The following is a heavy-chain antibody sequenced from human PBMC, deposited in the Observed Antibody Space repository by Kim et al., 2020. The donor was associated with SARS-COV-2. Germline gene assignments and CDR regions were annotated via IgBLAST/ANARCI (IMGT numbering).Heavy chain of an antibody. D-gene: IGHD3-3*01. V-gene: IGHV4-4*02. Sequence: TTNYDPSLKSRVTISVDKSKNQFSLKLTSVTAADTAVYYCARIILRAFDPWGQGTLVTVSS. J-gene: IGHJ5*02. CDR3: ARIILRAFDP. CDR2: TT.